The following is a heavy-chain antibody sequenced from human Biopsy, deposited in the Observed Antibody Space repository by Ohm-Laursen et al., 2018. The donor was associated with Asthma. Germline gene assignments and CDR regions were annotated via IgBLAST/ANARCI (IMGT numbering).Heavy chain of an antibody. V-gene: IGHV1-18*01. CDR2: ISVYNGNT. CDR1: GYTFNSAG. CDR3: ARAVDYSHYYGIDV. Sequence: ASVKVSCKTSGYTFNSAGITWVRQAPGQGPEWMGWISVYNGNTKVAQKLQDKVTMITDTSTSTAYMELRSLRSDDTAVYFCARAVDYSHYYGIDVWDQGTTVTVS. J-gene: IGHJ6*02. D-gene: IGHD3-10*01.